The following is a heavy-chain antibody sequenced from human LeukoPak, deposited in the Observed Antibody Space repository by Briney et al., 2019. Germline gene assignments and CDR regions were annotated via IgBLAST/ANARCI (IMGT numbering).Heavy chain of an antibody. V-gene: IGHV3-23*01. CDR2: ISNSGGST. D-gene: IGHD1-14*01. Sequence: GGSLRLSCAAPGFTFNSYAMSWVRQAPGKGLEWVSTISNSGGSTYYADSVKGRFTISRDDSENTLYLQMNSLRAEDTAVYYCAKATGYLLWGQGTLVTVSS. J-gene: IGHJ4*02. CDR3: AKATGYLL. CDR1: GFTFNSYA.